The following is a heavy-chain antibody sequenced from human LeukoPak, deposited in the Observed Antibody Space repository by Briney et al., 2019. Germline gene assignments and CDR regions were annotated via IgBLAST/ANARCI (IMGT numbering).Heavy chain of an antibody. J-gene: IGHJ6*02. D-gene: IGHD1-7*01. Sequence: SETLSLTCTVSGGSISSYYWSWIRQPPGKGLEWIGYIYYSGSTNYNPSVKSRVTISVDTSENQFSLKLSSVTAADTAVYYCARHGAGTTYYYYYGMDVWGQGTTVTVSS. CDR1: GGSISSYY. CDR2: IYYSGST. CDR3: ARHGAGTTYYYYYGMDV. V-gene: IGHV4-59*08.